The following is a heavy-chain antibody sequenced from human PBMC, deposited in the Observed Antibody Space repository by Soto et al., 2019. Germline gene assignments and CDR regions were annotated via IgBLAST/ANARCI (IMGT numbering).Heavy chain of an antibody. CDR3: ARGLISDYYYYYMDV. CDR1: GFTVSSNY. D-gene: IGHD3-22*01. CDR2: IYSGGST. Sequence: GGSLRLSCAASGFTVSSNYMSGVRQAPGKGLEWVSVIYSGGSTYYADSVKGRFTISRDNSKNTLYLQMNSLRAEDTAVYYCARGLISDYYYYYMDVWGKGTTVTVSS. J-gene: IGHJ6*03. V-gene: IGHV3-66*01.